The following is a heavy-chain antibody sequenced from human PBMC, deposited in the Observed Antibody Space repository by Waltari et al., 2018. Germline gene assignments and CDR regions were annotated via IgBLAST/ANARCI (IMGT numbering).Heavy chain of an antibody. CDR3: ARHGLRDCTNGVCSFQGMDV. V-gene: IGHV5-51*01. D-gene: IGHD2-8*01. CDR2: IYPGDSDT. CDR1: GYSFASSW. J-gene: IGHJ6*02. Sequence: EVQLVQSGAEVKKPGESLKISCKGSGYSFASSWIGWVRQMPGKGPEWMGIIYPGDSDTKYSPSFQGQVTISVDKSISTAYLQWSSLKASDTAMYYCARHGLRDCTNGVCSFQGMDVWGQGTTVTVSS.